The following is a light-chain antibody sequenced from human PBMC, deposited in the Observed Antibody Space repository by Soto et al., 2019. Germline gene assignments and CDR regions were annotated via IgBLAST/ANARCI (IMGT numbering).Light chain of an antibody. CDR3: QQYNSSPLT. CDR2: DAS. CDR1: QSISSW. J-gene: IGKJ4*01. V-gene: IGKV1-5*01. Sequence: DIQMTQSPSTLSASVGDRVTITCRASQSISSWLAWYQQKPGKAPKLLIYDASSLESGVPSRFSGSGSGTVFALTISSLQPDDFATYYCQQYNSSPLTVGGGTKVEIK.